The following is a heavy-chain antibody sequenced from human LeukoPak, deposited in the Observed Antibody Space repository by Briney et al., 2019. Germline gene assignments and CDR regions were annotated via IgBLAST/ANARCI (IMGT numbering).Heavy chain of an antibody. D-gene: IGHD1-26*01. Sequence: ASVKVSCKGSGYTFTSYYMHWVRQAPGQGLEWMGIINPSDGSTSYAQKFQGRVTMTRDTSTSTVYMELSSPRSEDTAVYYCATSGSYYSAFDIWGQGTMVTVSS. J-gene: IGHJ3*02. CDR1: GYTFTSYY. V-gene: IGHV1-46*01. CDR3: ATSGSYYSAFDI. CDR2: INPSDGST.